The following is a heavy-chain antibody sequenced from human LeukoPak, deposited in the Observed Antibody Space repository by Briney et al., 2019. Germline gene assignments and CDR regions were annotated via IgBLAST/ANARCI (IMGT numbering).Heavy chain of an antibody. J-gene: IGHJ4*02. CDR1: GFTFSNYW. CDR2: IKQDGSEN. Sequence: GGSLRLSCTASGFTFSNYWMSWVRQAPGKGLEWVANIKQDGSENYYVDSVKGRFTISRDNAKNSLYLQMNSLRAEDTAVYYCAREGRQVDQPPYDYWGQGTLVAVSS. V-gene: IGHV3-7*01. D-gene: IGHD5-12*01. CDR3: AREGRQVDQPPYDY.